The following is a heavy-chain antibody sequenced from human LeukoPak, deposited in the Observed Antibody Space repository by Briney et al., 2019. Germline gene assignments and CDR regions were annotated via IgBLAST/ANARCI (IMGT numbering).Heavy chain of an antibody. CDR3: ARGLGNSGDDRIYYMDV. V-gene: IGHV1-2*04. CDR2: LNPNNGGT. CDR1: GYNFISYY. J-gene: IGHJ6*03. D-gene: IGHD4-17*01. Sequence: ASVKVSCKPSGYNFISYYIHWVRQAPGQGLEWMGWLNPNNGGTNYAQRFEGWVTMTRDTSITTAYMELSRLTSDDTAVYYCARGLGNSGDDRIYYMDVWGIGTTVTVSS.